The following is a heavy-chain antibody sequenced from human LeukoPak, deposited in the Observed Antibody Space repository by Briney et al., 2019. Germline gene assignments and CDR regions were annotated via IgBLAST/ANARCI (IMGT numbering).Heavy chain of an antibody. J-gene: IGHJ6*02. CDR3: ARTEIAVAGTGGDYYYYYGMDV. CDR1: GYTFTSYG. D-gene: IGHD6-13*01. Sequence: ASVKVSCKASGYTFTSYGISWVRQAPGQGLEWMGCISADNGDTNYAQNLQGRVTMTTDTSTSTAYMELRSLRSDDSAVYYCARTEIAVAGTGGDYYYYYGMDVWGQGTTVTASS. V-gene: IGHV1-18*01. CDR2: ISADNGDT.